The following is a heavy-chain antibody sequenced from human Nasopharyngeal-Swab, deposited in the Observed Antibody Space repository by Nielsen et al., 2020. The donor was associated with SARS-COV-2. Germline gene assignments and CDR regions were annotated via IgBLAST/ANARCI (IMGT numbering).Heavy chain of an antibody. CDR3: ARDIPGYSYGGMGV. Sequence: GESLKISYAASGFTFSSYEMNWVRQAPGKGLEWVSYISSSGSTIYYADSVKGRFTISRDNAKNSLYLQMNSLRAEDTAVYYCARDIPGYSYGGMGVWGQGTTVTVSS. CDR1: GFTFSSYE. CDR2: ISSSGSTI. V-gene: IGHV3-48*03. J-gene: IGHJ6*02. D-gene: IGHD5-18*01.